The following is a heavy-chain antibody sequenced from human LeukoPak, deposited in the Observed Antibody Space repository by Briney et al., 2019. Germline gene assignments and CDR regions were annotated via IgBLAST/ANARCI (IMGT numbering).Heavy chain of an antibody. J-gene: IGHJ5*02. V-gene: IGHV3-9*01. D-gene: IGHD6-13*01. Sequence: PGGSLRLSCAASGFTFDDYAMHWVRQAPGKGLEWVSGISWNSGSIGYADSVKGRFTISRDNAKNSLYLQMNSLRAEDTALYYCAKARYSSSWGVNWFDPWGQGTLVTVSS. CDR1: GFTFDDYA. CDR2: ISWNSGSI. CDR3: AKARYSSSWGVNWFDP.